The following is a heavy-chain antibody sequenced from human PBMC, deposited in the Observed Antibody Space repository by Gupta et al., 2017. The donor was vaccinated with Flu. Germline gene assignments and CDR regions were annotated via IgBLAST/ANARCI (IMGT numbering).Heavy chain of an antibody. D-gene: IGHD2-15*01. V-gene: IGHV4-31*03. Sequence: QVQLQESGPGLVKPSQTLSLTCTVSGGSISSSDSYWSWIRQHPEKGLEWIGYIHHSGSTNHNPSLKSRVIISMDTSKNQFSLKLSSVTEADTAEYYCARGRGSCYSLGRGFDPWCQGTLVTVSS. CDR1: GGSISSSDSY. J-gene: IGHJ5*02. CDR3: ARGRGSCYSLGRGFDP. CDR2: IHHSGST.